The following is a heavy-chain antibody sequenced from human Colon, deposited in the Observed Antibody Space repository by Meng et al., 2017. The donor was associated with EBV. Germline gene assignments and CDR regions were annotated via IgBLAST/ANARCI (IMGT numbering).Heavy chain of an antibody. Sequence: LGSAPGLVKPSGTLSLTCAVSGGSISSSNWWGWVRQSPEKGLEWIGEIFHSGLTNYNPSLQSRVTISVDKSKNQFSLEVTSVTAADTAIYYCMRDLLVLEKNEVWGRGTLVTVSS. D-gene: IGHD1-1*01. CDR1: GGSISSSNW. CDR2: IFHSGLT. CDR3: MRDLLVLEKNEV. V-gene: IGHV4-4*02. J-gene: IGHJ2*01.